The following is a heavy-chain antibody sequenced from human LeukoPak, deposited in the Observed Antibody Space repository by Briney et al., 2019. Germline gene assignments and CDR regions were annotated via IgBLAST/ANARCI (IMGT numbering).Heavy chain of an antibody. CDR1: GFTFDDYG. CDR3: ANSRGVMGGNY. Sequence: PGGSLRLSCAASGFTFDDYGMSWVRQAPGKGLEWVSGINWNGGSTGYADSVKGRFTISRDNSKNTLYLQMNSLRAEDTAVYYCANSRGVMGGNYWGQGTLVTVSS. J-gene: IGHJ4*02. CDR2: INWNGGST. D-gene: IGHD3-10*01. V-gene: IGHV3-20*04.